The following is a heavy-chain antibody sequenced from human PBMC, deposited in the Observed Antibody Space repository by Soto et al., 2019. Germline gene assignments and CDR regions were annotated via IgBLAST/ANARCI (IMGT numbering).Heavy chain of an antibody. D-gene: IGHD3-16*01. J-gene: IGHJ6*02. CDR3: ARSWVTGKGGIDV. CDR1: GYTFTSYG. Sequence: QVRLVQSGAEVKKPGASVKVSSKASGYTFTSYGLSWVRQAPGQGLEWMGWINGYTGNTNYAQKFQGRVTMTTDTSTNTAYLDLWTLISDDTAVYYCARSWVTGKGGIDVWGQGTTVTVSS. V-gene: IGHV1-18*01. CDR2: INGYTGNT.